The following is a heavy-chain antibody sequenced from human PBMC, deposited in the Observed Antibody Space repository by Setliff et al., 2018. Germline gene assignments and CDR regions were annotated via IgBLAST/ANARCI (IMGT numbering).Heavy chain of an antibody. CDR2: INTNTGNP. CDR3: ARASRFGTTVYRGDYYMDV. V-gene: IGHV7-4-1*02. Sequence: ASVKVSCKASGYTFRSYGINWVRQAPGQGLEWMGWINTNTGNPSYAQGFTGRFVFSLDTSVSTAYLQISSLKAEDTAVYYCARASRFGTTVYRGDYYMDVWGKGTTVTVSS. CDR1: GYTFRSYG. J-gene: IGHJ6*03. D-gene: IGHD4-4*01.